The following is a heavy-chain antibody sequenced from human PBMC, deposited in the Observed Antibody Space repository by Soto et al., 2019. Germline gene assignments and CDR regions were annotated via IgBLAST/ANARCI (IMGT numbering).Heavy chain of an antibody. J-gene: IGHJ6*02. CDR2: IYHSGST. V-gene: IGHV4-4*02. CDR1: DGSISSSNW. Sequence: SETLSLTCAVSDGSISSSNWWSWVRQPPGKGLEWIGEIYHSGSTNYNPSLKSRVTISVDKSKNQFSLKLSSVTAADTAVYYCASSPNGGVLVGCDYYGMDVWGQGTTVTVSS. D-gene: IGHD3-16*01. CDR3: ASSPNGGVLVGCDYYGMDV.